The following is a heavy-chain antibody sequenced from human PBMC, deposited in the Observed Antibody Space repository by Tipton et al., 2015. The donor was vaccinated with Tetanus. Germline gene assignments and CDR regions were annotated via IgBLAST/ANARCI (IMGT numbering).Heavy chain of an antibody. CDR2: IKQDGSAK. Sequence: SLRLSCAASGFTFSSYWMSWVRQAPGKGLEWVANIKQDGSAKYYVDSVKGRFTISRDNAKNSLYLQMNSLRAEDTAVYYCARGGSYLGIYYYYAMDVWGQGTTVTVSS. CDR1: GFTFSSYW. V-gene: IGHV3-7*01. J-gene: IGHJ6*01. D-gene: IGHD1-26*01. CDR3: ARGGSYLGIYYYYAMDV.